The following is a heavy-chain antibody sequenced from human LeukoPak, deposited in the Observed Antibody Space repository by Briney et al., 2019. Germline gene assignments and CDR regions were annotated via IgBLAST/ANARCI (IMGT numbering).Heavy chain of an antibody. CDR3: ARATAAAGSLYWFDP. Sequence: ASVKVSCKASGYTFTGYYMHWVRQAPGQGLEWMGWINPNSGGTNYAQKFQGRVTMTRDTSISTAYMELSGLRSEDTAVYYCARATAAAGSLYWFDPWGQGTLVTVSS. D-gene: IGHD6-13*01. CDR2: INPNSGGT. V-gene: IGHV1-2*02. J-gene: IGHJ5*02. CDR1: GYTFTGYY.